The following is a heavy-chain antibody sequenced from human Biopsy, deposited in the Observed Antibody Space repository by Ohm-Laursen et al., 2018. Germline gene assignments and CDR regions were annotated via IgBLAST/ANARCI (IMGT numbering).Heavy chain of an antibody. CDR1: GFTFSSYA. D-gene: IGHD4-17*01. CDR3: AKRPSMTMMTNWFDS. CDR2: ITGSGGST. Sequence: GSLRLSCTASGFTFSSYAMNWVRQAPGKGLEWVSGITGSGGSTYYTDSVKGRFTISRDNSKNTLYLQMNSLRAEDTAVYYCAKRPSMTMMTNWFDSWGQGTLVTVSS. V-gene: IGHV3-23*01. J-gene: IGHJ5*01.